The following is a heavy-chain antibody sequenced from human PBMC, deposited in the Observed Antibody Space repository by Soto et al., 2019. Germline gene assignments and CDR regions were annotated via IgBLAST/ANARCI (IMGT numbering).Heavy chain of an antibody. V-gene: IGHV1-18*01. D-gene: IGHD6-19*01. CDR2: ISAYNGNT. J-gene: IGHJ3*02. CDR1: GYTFTSYG. CDR3: ASDLIAVAGTDAFDI. Sequence: ASVKVSCKASGYTFTSYGISWVRQAPGQGLEWMGWISAYNGNTNYAQKLQGRVTMTTDTSTSTAYMELRSLRSDDTAVYYCASDLIAVAGTDAFDIWGQGTMVTVSS.